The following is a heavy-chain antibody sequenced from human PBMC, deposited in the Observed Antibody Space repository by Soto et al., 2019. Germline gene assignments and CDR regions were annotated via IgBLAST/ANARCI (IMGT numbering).Heavy chain of an antibody. CDR3: ARRSPYSTFHY. CDR1: GYTFTNYW. D-gene: IGHD1-26*01. Sequence: GESLKISCQGSGYTFTNYWINWVRHMPGKGLEWMGRIDPSDSYTNYSPSFQGHVPISADKSISTAYLQWSSLKASDTAIYFCARRSPYSTFHYWGQGTLVTVSS. V-gene: IGHV5-10-1*01. J-gene: IGHJ1*01. CDR2: IDPSDSYT.